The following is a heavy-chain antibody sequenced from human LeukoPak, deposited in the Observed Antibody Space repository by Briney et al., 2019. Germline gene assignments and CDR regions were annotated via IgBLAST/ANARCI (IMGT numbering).Heavy chain of an antibody. D-gene: IGHD2-15*01. CDR1: GFTFSSYS. CDR3: AGDLVVVAATYAFDI. CDR2: ISSSSSYI. V-gene: IGHV3-21*01. Sequence: GGTLRLSCAASGFTFSSYSMNWVRQAPGKGLEWVSSISSSSSYIYYADSVKGRFTISRDNAKNSLYLQMNSLRAEDTAVYYCAGDLVVVAATYAFDIWGQGTMVTVSS. J-gene: IGHJ3*02.